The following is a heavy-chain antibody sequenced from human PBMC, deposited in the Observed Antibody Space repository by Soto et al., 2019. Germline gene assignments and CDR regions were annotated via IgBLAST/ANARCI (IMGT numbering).Heavy chain of an antibody. CDR3: ARDGGYCSGGSCYYFDY. CDR2: IYYSGST. Sequence: SETLSLTCTVSGGSISSGDYYWNWIRQPPGKGLEWIGHIYYSGSTYYNPSLKSRVTISVDTSKNQFSLKLSSVTAADTAVYYCARDGGYCSGGSCYYFDYWGQGTLVTVS. V-gene: IGHV4-30-4*01. CDR1: GGSISSGDYY. J-gene: IGHJ4*02. D-gene: IGHD2-15*01.